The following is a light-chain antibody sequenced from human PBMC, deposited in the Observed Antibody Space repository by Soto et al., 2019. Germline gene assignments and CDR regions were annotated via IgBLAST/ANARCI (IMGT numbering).Light chain of an antibody. CDR3: QQYITTPWT. Sequence: EIVLTQSPGTLSLSPGERATLSCRASQSVSSNSLAWYQHRPGQAPRLLMYGASSRATGIPDRFSGSGSGSGTDFTLTSSRLEPEDFAVYYCQQYITTPWTFGQGTKVEIK. CDR1: QSVSSNS. J-gene: IGKJ1*01. CDR2: GAS. V-gene: IGKV3-20*01.